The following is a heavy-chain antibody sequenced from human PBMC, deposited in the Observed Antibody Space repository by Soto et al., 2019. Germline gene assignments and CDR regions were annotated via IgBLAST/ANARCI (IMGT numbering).Heavy chain of an antibody. J-gene: IGHJ6*02. D-gene: IGHD3-9*01. CDR3: ARARNYDILTGYGGYGMDV. CDR2: IIPIFGTA. Sequence: QVQLVQSGAEVKKPGSSVKVSWKASGGTFSSYAISWVRQAPGQGLEWMGGIIPIFGTANYAQKFQGRVTITADESTSTAYMELSSLRSEDTAVYYCARARNYDILTGYGGYGMDVWGQGTTVTVSS. V-gene: IGHV1-69*01. CDR1: GGTFSSYA.